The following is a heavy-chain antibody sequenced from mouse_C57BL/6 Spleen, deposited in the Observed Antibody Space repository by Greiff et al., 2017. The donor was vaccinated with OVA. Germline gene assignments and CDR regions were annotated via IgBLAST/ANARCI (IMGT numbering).Heavy chain of an antibody. CDR1: GYTFTDYE. CDR3: TKGSLYDFDY. J-gene: IGHJ2*01. D-gene: IGHD6-1*01. Sequence: QVQLQQSGAELVRPGASVTLSCKASGYTFTDYEMHWVKQTPVHGLEWIGAIDPETGGTAYNQKFKGKAILTADKASSTAYMELRSLTSEDSAVYYCTKGSLYDFDYWGQGTTLTVSS. CDR2: IDPETGGT. V-gene: IGHV1-15*01.